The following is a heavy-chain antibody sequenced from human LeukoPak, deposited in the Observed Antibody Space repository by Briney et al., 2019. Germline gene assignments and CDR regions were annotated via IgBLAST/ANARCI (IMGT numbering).Heavy chain of an antibody. CDR3: ARTGYNYGTPLNN. CDR1: GFTFSSYA. J-gene: IGHJ4*02. V-gene: IGHV3-23*01. Sequence: AGGSLRLSCAASGFTFSSYAMSWVRQAPGKGLEWVSGITYIDKTTYYADSVKGRFTISRDNSKNTLFLQMSSLRAEDTAVYYCARTGYNYGTPLNNWGQGTLVTVSS. CDR2: ITYIDKTT. D-gene: IGHD5-18*01.